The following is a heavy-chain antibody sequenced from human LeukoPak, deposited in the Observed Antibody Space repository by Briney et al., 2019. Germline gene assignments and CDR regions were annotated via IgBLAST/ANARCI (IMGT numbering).Heavy chain of an antibody. CDR2: IYYSGST. CDR1: GYSISSGYY. J-gene: IGHJ6*03. CDR3: ARDRGYSYGGYYYYYMDV. D-gene: IGHD5-18*01. V-gene: IGHV4-61*01. Sequence: SETLSLTCTVSGYSISSGYYWSWIRQPPGKGLEGMGNIYYSGSTNYTPSLKSRVTISVDTSKNQFSLKLSSVTAADTAVYYCARDRGYSYGGYYYYYMDVWGKGTTVTVSS.